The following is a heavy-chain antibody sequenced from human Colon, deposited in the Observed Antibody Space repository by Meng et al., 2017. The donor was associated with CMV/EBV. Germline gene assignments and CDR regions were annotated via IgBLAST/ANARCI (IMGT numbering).Heavy chain of an antibody. CDR3: ARDSPHAWD. CDR1: GFPVSSKY. D-gene: IGHD3-16*01. Sequence: EAQLGESGGGLVQPGGSLRRSCAASGFPVSSKYMSWVRQAPGKGLEWVSVIYIDDSTYYADSVEGRFAISRDNSRNTVYLQMNSLRAEDTAVYYCARDSPHAWDWGQGTLVTVSS. V-gene: IGHV3-53*01. J-gene: IGHJ4*02. CDR2: IYIDDST.